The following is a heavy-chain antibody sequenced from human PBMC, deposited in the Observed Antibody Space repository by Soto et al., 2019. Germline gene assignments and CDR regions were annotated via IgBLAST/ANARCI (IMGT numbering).Heavy chain of an antibody. CDR2: IGKGGDT. V-gene: IGHV3-13*01. J-gene: IGHJ6*02. Sequence: EVQLVQSGGALVQPGGSLRLSCAASGFTFRTYDVQWVRQVSGKGLEWVSSIGKGGDTYYADSVKGRFTISRDDAKNSLFLQMSSLRAGDTAVYYCVRDPSGHGMDVWGQGTTVTVSS. CDR3: VRDPSGHGMDV. D-gene: IGHD3-10*01. CDR1: GFTFRTYD.